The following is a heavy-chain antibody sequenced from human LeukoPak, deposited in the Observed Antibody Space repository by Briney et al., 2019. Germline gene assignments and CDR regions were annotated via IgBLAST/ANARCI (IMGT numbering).Heavy chain of an antibody. CDR3: ARGAVAVTA. CDR2: MNPNSGNT. CDR1: GYTFTSYD. D-gene: IGHD6-19*01. Sequence: GASVTVSCTASGYTFTSYDINWVRQATGQGLEWMGWMNPNSGNTSYAQRFQGRVTMTRNTSISTAYMELSSLRSEDTAVYYCARGAVAVTAWGQGTLVTVSS. V-gene: IGHV1-8*01. J-gene: IGHJ5*02.